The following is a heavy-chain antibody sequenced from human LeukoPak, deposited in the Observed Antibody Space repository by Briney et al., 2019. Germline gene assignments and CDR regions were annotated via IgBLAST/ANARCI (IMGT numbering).Heavy chain of an antibody. J-gene: IGHJ6*02. CDR1: GFILRSYW. Sequence: GGSLRRSGAASGFILRSYWMSWVGQAPGKGLEGVANIKQDGSEKNYVDSVKGRFTISRDNAKNSLYLQMNSLRAEDTAVYYCAREHTMAGTTFFYYYGMDVWGQGTTVTVSS. CDR3: AREHTMAGTTFFYYYGMDV. V-gene: IGHV3-7*04. D-gene: IGHD2/OR15-2a*01. CDR2: IKQDGSEK.